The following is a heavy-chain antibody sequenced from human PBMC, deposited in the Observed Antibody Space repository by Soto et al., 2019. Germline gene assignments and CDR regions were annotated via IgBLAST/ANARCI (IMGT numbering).Heavy chain of an antibody. J-gene: IGHJ6*02. D-gene: IGHD3-16*02. CDR2: INSDGSST. Sequence: AGSLRLSGAASGFTFSSYWMHWVRQAPGKGLVWVSRINSDGSSTSYADSVKGRFTISRDNAKNTLYLQMNSLRAEDTAVYYCARVITFGGVIVLRYYYGMDVWGQGTTVTVSS. CDR3: ARVITFGGVIVLRYYYGMDV. CDR1: GFTFSSYW. V-gene: IGHV3-74*01.